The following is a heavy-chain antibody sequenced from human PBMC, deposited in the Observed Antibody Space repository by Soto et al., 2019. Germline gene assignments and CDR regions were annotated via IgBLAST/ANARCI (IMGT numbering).Heavy chain of an antibody. CDR1: GDSFNNDDYS. Sequence: PSETLSLTXTVSGDSFNNDDYSWTWIRQPPGKGLEWIGYISHSGKTFSNPSLRSLLTMSVDMTKKHFSLKLRSVTAADTAVYYCARGSTIYGLDVWGQGTTVTVSS. J-gene: IGHJ6*02. CDR2: ISHSGKT. CDR3: ARGSTIYGLDV. V-gene: IGHV4-30-4*01.